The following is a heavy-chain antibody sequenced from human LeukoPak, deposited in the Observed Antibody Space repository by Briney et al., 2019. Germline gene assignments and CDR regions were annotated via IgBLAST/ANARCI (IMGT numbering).Heavy chain of an antibody. CDR3: ARESGLEYYDTPITGYYYYMDV. Sequence: SETLSLTCTVSGGSISSYYWSWIRQPAGKGLEWIGRIYTSGSTNYNPSLKSRVTMSVDTSKNQFSLKLSSVTAADTAVYYCARESGLEYYDTPITGYYYYMDVWGKGTTVTISS. J-gene: IGHJ6*03. CDR2: IYTSGST. V-gene: IGHV4-4*07. CDR1: GGSISSYY. D-gene: IGHD3-22*01.